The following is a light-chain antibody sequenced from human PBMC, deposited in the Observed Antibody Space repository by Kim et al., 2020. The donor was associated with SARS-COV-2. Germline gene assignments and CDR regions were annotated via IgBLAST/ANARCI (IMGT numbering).Light chain of an antibody. CDR1: QSVSRNY. Sequence: EIVLTQSPGTLSLSPGERATLSCRASQSVSRNYLAWYQQKPGQAPRLLIYGASIRATGIPDRFSGSGSGTDFTLTISRLEPEDFAVYYCQQYGSSPQTFGQGTKVDIK. CDR2: GAS. V-gene: IGKV3-20*01. J-gene: IGKJ1*01. CDR3: QQYGSSPQT.